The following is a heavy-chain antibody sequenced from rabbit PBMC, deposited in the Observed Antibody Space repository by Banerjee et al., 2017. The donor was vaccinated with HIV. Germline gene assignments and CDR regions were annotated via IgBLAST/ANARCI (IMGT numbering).Heavy chain of an antibody. CDR1: GFDFSNYYM. CDR2: IYAGEGST. V-gene: IGHV1S45*01. J-gene: IGHJ4*01. Sequence: QEQLKETGGGLVQPGGSLTLSCKASGFDFSNYYMSWVRQAPGKGLEWIGAIYAGEGSTDYASWVNGRFTISKTSSTTVTLQITSLTAADTATYFCARGDSGYGVNFNLWGQGTLVTVS. D-gene: IGHD1-1*01. CDR3: ARGDSGYGVNFNL.